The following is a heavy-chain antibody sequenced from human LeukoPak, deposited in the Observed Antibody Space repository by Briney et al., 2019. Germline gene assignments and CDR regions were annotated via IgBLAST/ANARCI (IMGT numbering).Heavy chain of an antibody. CDR2: INPNSGDT. CDR3: ARELLDRRGGVYAFDI. CDR1: GYTFTGYY. Sequence: GASVKVSCKASGYTFTGYYMHLVRQAPGQGLEWMAWINPNSGDTKYVQKLQGRVTMTWDTSISTAYMELRRLRSDDTAVYYCARELLDRRGGVYAFDIWGQGTMVTVSS. J-gene: IGHJ3*02. V-gene: IGHV1-2*02. D-gene: IGHD3-3*01.